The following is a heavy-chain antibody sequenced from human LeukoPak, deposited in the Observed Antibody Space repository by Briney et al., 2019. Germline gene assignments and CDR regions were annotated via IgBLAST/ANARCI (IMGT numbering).Heavy chain of an antibody. Sequence: GGSLRLSCAASGFTFSSYRMSWVRQAPGKGLEWVANIKQDGSEKYYVDSVKGRFTISRDNAKNSLYLQMNSLRAEDTAVYYCARDRAAFKYFQHWGQGTLVTVSS. J-gene: IGHJ1*01. CDR3: ARDRAAFKYFQH. CDR1: GFTFSSYR. CDR2: IKQDGSEK. V-gene: IGHV3-7*01. D-gene: IGHD2-15*01.